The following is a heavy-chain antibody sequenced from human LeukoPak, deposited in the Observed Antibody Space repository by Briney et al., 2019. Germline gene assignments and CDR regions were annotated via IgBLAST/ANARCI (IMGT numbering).Heavy chain of an antibody. J-gene: IGHJ4*02. CDR1: GFTFSSYW. CDR2: INSDGSTT. V-gene: IGHV3-74*01. D-gene: IGHD6-19*01. CDR3: ARFSALAGIL. Sequence: PGGSLRLSCAASGFTFSSYWMHWVRQAPGKGLVWVSRINSDGSTTSYADSVRGRFSISRDNAKNTLYLQMNSLRAEDTAVYYCARFSALAGILWGQGTLVTVSS.